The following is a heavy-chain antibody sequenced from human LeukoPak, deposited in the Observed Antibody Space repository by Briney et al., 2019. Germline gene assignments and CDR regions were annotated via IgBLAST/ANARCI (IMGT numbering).Heavy chain of an antibody. CDR2: ITGSGGRT. D-gene: IGHD2-2*02. CDR3: AKMKGPGLYLHYSMDV. Sequence: GESLRLSCAASGLTFSNFAMSWVRQAPGKGLEWVSMITGSGGRTFYADSVKGRFTISRDNSRDTLYLQMSSLRADDAAVYYCAKMKGPGLYLHYSMDVWGKGTTVTVSS. J-gene: IGHJ6*03. CDR1: GLTFSNFA. V-gene: IGHV3-23*01.